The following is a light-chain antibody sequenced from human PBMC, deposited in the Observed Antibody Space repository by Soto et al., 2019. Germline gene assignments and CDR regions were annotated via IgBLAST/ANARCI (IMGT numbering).Light chain of an antibody. CDR1: QSITTW. CDR3: QQYYSYPYT. CDR2: DAS. J-gene: IGKJ2*01. V-gene: IGKV1-5*01. Sequence: DIQMTQSPSTLSASVGDRVTITCRASQSITTWLAWYQQKPGKAPKLLIYDASSLESGVPSRFSGSGSGTELTLTITAVQPDDFATYYCQQYYSYPYTFGHGTKLEIK.